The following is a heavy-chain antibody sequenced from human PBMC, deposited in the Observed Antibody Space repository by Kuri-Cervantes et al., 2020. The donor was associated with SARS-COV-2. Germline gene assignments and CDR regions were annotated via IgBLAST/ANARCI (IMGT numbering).Heavy chain of an antibody. CDR1: GFTFDDYT. V-gene: IGHV3-43*01. Sequence: GESLKISCAASGFTFDDYTMHWVRQAPGKGLEWVSLISWDGGSTYYADSVKGRFTISRDNSKNSLYLQMNSLRTEDTALYYCAKDILSSSSGPLDYWGQGTLVTVSS. CDR3: AKDILSSSSGPLDY. CDR2: ISWDGGST. J-gene: IGHJ4*02. D-gene: IGHD6-6*01.